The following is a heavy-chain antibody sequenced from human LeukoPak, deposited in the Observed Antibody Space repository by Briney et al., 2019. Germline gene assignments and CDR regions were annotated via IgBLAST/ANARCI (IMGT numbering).Heavy chain of an antibody. D-gene: IGHD2-21*02. CDR2: ISSSSSYI. CDR1: GFTFSSYS. CDR3: ARGICGGDCYSDPFDY. V-gene: IGHV3-21*01. J-gene: IGHJ4*02. Sequence: GGSPRLSCAASGFTFSSYSMNSVRQAPGKGLEWVSSISSSSSYIYYADSVKGRFTISRDNAKYSLYLQMNSLRAEDTAVYYCARGICGGDCYSDPFDYWGQGTLVTVSS.